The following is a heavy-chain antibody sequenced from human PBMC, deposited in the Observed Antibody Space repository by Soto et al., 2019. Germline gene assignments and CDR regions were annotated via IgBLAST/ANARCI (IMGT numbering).Heavy chain of an antibody. V-gene: IGHV3-23*01. Sequence: LRLSCAASGFTLSIYAMRWVRQAPGKGLEWVSAISGSGGSTYYADSVKGRFTISRDNSKNTLYLQMNSLRAEDTAVYYCSGSYYKSDFDYWGQGTLVTVSS. D-gene: IGHD3-10*01. J-gene: IGHJ4*02. CDR3: SGSYYKSDFDY. CDR2: ISGSGGST. CDR1: GFTLSIYA.